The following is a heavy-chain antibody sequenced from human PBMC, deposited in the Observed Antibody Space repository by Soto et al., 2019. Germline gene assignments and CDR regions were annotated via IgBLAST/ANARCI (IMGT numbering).Heavy chain of an antibody. V-gene: IGHV4-30-2*01. CDR1: GGSISSGGYS. Sequence: QLQLQESGSGLVKPSQTLSLTCAVSGGSISSGGYSWSWIRQPPGKGLEWIGYIYHSGSTYYNPSLMSRVTISVDRSKNQFSLKLSSVTAADTAVYYCARGASYYYDSSGYYYFDYWGQGTLVTVSS. CDR2: IYHSGST. J-gene: IGHJ4*02. CDR3: ARGASYYYDSSGYYYFDY. D-gene: IGHD3-22*01.